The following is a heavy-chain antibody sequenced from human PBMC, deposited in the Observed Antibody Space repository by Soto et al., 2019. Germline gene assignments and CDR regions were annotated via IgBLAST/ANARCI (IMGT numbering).Heavy chain of an antibody. CDR3: ARMTVVRGVIYYYGMDV. Sequence: SETLSLTCTVSGGSISSGGDYWNWIRQHPGKGLEWIGYIYHSGSTYYNPSLKSRITISVDTSKNQFSLKLSSVTAADTAVYYCARMTVVRGVIYYYGMDVWGQGTTVTVSS. J-gene: IGHJ6*02. D-gene: IGHD3-10*01. CDR1: GGSISSGGDY. V-gene: IGHV4-31*03. CDR2: IYHSGST.